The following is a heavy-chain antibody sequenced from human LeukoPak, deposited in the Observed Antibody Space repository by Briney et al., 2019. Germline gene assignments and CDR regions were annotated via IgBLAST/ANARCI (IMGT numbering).Heavy chain of an antibody. CDR3: AKDRAGVVVPAAWDLDY. V-gene: IGHV3-30*18. CDR2: ISYDGSNK. D-gene: IGHD2-2*01. J-gene: IGHJ4*02. Sequence: PGRPLRLSCAASGFTFSSYGMHWVPHAPGKGLEGVAGISYDGSNKYYADSVKGRFTISRDNSKNTLYLQMNSLRAEDTAVYYCAKDRAGVVVPAAWDLDYWGQGTLVTVSS. CDR1: GFTFSSYG.